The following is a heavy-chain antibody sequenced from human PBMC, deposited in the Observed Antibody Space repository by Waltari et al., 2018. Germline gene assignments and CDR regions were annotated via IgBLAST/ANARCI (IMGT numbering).Heavy chain of an antibody. J-gene: IGHJ4*02. D-gene: IGHD3-16*01. Sequence: EVQLLESGGGLVQPGGSLRLSCAASGFTFSSFHMSWVRRAPGKGREWVSAIGNDADNTHYADSVKGRFTISRDSSKNSLYLQMNSLRAEDTAVYYCARSFGSNLDYWGQGTLVTVSS. V-gene: IGHV3-23*01. CDR1: GFTFSSFH. CDR2: IGNDADNT. CDR3: ARSFGSNLDY.